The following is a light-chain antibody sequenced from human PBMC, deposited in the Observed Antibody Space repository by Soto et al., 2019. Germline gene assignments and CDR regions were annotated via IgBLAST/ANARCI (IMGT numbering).Light chain of an antibody. CDR1: QDIKNY. CDR2: DAS. J-gene: IGKJ4*01. CDR3: QQYDNLPLT. V-gene: IGKV1-33*01. Sequence: DIQMTQSPSSLSASVGDRFTITCQASQDIKNYLNWYQQKSGKXPKXXIYDASDLETGVPSRFSGSGSGTDFTFTINSLQPEDIETYYCQQYDNLPLTFGGGTKVDIK.